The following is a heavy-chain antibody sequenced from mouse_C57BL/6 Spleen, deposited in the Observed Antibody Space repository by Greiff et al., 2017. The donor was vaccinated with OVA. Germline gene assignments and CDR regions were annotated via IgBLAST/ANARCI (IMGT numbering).Heavy chain of an antibody. CDR3: ARDGGYDPFDY. CDR1: GYAFSSYW. CDR2: IYPGDGDT. J-gene: IGHJ2*01. Sequence: QVQLKESGAELVKPGASVKISCKASGYAFSSYWMNWVKQRPGKGLEWIGQIYPGDGDTNYNGKFKGKATLTADKSSSTAYMQLSSLTSEDSAVYFCARDGGYDPFDYWGQGTTLTVSS. V-gene: IGHV1-80*01. D-gene: IGHD2-2*01.